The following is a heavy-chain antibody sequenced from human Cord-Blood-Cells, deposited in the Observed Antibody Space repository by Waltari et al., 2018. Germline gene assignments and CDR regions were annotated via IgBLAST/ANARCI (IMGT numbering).Heavy chain of an antibody. V-gene: IGHV4-39*01. CDR2: IYYSGST. J-gene: IGHJ5*02. CDR3: ASGYCSSTSCPTNWFDP. CDR1: GGSISSSSYY. D-gene: IGHD2-2*01. Sequence: QLQLQESGPGLVKPSETLSLTCTVSGGSISSSSYYWGWIRQPPGKGLEWSGSIYYSGSTSDNPSLKSRVTISVDTSKNQFSLKLSSVTAADTAVYYCASGYCSSTSCPTNWFDPWGQGTLVTVSS.